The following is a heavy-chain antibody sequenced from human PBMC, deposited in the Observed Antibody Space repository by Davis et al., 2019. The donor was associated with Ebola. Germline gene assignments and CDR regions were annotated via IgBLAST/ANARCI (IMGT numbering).Heavy chain of an antibody. Sequence: AASVKVSCKASGYTFTSYGISWVRQAPGQGLEWMGWISAYNGNTNYAQKLQGRVTMTTDTSTSTAYMELRSLRSDDTAVYYCARDRGTVFGVLITPLDSWGQGTLVTVSS. V-gene: IGHV1-18*04. CDR1: GYTFTSYG. J-gene: IGHJ4*02. D-gene: IGHD3-3*01. CDR2: ISAYNGNT. CDR3: ARDRGTVFGVLITPLDS.